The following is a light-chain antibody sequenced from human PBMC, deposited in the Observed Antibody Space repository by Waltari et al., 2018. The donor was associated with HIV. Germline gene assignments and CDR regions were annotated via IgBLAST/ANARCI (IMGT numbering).Light chain of an antibody. J-gene: IGLJ2*01. CDR2: GNK. CDR1: TSNIGADYD. V-gene: IGLV1-40*01. Sequence: QSVLTQPPSVSGAPGQRVTIPCTGRTSNIGADYDVHWYQQIPGTAPKLLISGNKNRPSGVPDRFSASKSGTSASLTITGLQAEDEADYFCQSYDITLSASVVFGGGTKLTVL. CDR3: QSYDITLSASVV.